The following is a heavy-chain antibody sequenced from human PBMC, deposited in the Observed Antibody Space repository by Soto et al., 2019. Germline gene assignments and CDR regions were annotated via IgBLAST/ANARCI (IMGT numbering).Heavy chain of an antibody. D-gene: IGHD6-19*01. CDR1: GFTFSSYW. CDR3: ATTTGSDYFDY. Sequence: PGGSLRLSCAASGFTFSSYWMSWVRQAPGKGLEWVANIKQDGSEKYYVDSVKGRFTISRDNAKNSLYLQMNSLRAEDTAVYYCATTTGSDYFDYWGQGTLVTVSS. V-gene: IGHV3-7*01. J-gene: IGHJ4*02. CDR2: IKQDGSEK.